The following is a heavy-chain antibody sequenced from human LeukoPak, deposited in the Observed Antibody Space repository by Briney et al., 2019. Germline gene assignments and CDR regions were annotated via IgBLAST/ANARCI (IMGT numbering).Heavy chain of an antibody. V-gene: IGHV4-59*08. CDR2: IYYSGST. CDR1: GGSISSYY. CDR3: ARHRAMVVPDLWYFDY. J-gene: IGHJ4*02. Sequence: SETLSLTRTVSGGSISSYYWSWIRQPPGKGLEWIGYIYYSGSTNYNPSLKSRVTISVDTSKNQFSLKLSSVTAADTAVYYCARHRAMVVPDLWYFDYWGQGTLVTVSS. D-gene: IGHD2-15*01.